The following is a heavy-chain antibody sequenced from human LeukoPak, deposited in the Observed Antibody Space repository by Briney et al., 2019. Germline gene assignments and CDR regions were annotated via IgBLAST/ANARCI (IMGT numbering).Heavy chain of an antibody. CDR3: ARGGGDYGDFFDY. CDR2: IWYDGSNK. CDR1: GFTFSSYG. J-gene: IGHJ4*02. V-gene: IGHV3-33*01. D-gene: IGHD4-17*01. Sequence: GGSLRLSCAASGFTFSSYGMHWVRQAPGKGLEWVAVIWYDGSNKYYADSVKGRFTISRDNSKNTLYLQMNSLRAEDTAVYYCARGGGDYGDFFDYWGQGTLVTVSS.